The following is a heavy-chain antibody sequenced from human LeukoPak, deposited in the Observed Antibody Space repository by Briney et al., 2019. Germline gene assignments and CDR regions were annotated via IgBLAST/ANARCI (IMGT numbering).Heavy chain of an antibody. CDR2: LNHSGSN. D-gene: IGHD3-22*01. CDR3: ARHYDSSGYPHQH. V-gene: IGHV4-34*01. J-gene: IGHJ1*01. CDR1: GVSFSCFY. Sequence: SETLSLTCAVYGVSFSCFYWSWLRQPPGKGREWLGKLNHSGSNNYHPSLRSRVTRPVDTSKNLFSLKLSSVTAADTAVYYCARHYDSSGYPHQHWGQGTLVTVSS.